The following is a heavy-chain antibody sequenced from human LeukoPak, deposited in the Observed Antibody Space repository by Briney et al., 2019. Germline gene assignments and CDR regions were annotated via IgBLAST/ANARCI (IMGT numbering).Heavy chain of an antibody. Sequence: GGSLRLSCAASRFTFSDYFMDWVRQAPGKGLEWVGLSSTKGDRYSTEYAASVRGRFSILRDESKNSAYLQMNSLRTEDTAVYFCVREYFYGMDVWGQGTTVTVSS. V-gene: IGHV3-72*01. CDR2: SSTKGDRYST. J-gene: IGHJ6*02. CDR1: RFTFSDYF. CDR3: VREYFYGMDV.